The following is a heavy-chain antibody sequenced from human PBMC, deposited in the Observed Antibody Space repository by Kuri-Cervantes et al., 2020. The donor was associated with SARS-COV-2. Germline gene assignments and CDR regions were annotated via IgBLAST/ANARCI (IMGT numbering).Heavy chain of an antibody. CDR2: IIPIFGTA. CDR3: AWGVLTSKDFDY. CDR1: GGTFSSYA. D-gene: IGHD3-10*01. J-gene: IGHJ4*02. V-gene: IGHV1-69*05. Sequence: SVKVSCKASGGTFSSYAISWVRQAPGQGLEWMGGIIPIFGTANYAQKLQGRVTMTTDTSTSTAYMELRSLRSDDTAVYYCAWGVLTSKDFDYWGQGTLVTVSS.